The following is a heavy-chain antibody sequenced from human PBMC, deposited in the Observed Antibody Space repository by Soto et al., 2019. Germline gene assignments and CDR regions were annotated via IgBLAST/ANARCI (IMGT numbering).Heavy chain of an antibody. V-gene: IGHV3-30*18. J-gene: IGHJ4*02. CDR1: GFTFSSYG. Sequence: QVQLVESGGGVVQPGRSLRLSCAASGFTFSSYGMHWVRQAPGKGLEWVAVISYDGSNKYYADSVKGRFTISRDNSKNTLYLQMNSLRAEDTAVYYCAKGGGRRIGGDYFDYWGQGTLVTVSS. CDR2: ISYDGSNK. CDR3: AKGGGRRIGGDYFDY. D-gene: IGHD3-16*01.